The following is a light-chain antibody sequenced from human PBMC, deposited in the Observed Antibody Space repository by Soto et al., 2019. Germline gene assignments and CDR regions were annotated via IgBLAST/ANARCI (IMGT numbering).Light chain of an antibody. CDR2: GAS. Sequence: EVLMTQSPATLSVSPGERVTLSCRASQSIKINLAWYQQKPGQAPRVLIYGASSRASGIPDRFSGSGSGTDLTLTISRLEHDDFAFYYCQQYHSWPPLTFGGGTRVEIK. V-gene: IGKV3D-15*01. CDR3: QQYHSWPPLT. CDR1: QSIKIN. J-gene: IGKJ4*01.